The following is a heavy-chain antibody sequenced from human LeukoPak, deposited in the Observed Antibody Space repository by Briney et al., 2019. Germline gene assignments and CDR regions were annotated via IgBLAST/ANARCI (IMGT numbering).Heavy chain of an antibody. Sequence: ASVKVSCKASGYTFTGYYMHWVRQAPGQGLEWMGWINPNSGGTNYAQKFLGRVTMTRDTSINTAYMELSRLRSDDTTVYYCARDFTGSYDYWGQGTLVTVSS. D-gene: IGHD1-26*01. CDR2: INPNSGGT. CDR1: GYTFTGYY. CDR3: ARDFTGSYDY. V-gene: IGHV1-2*02. J-gene: IGHJ4*02.